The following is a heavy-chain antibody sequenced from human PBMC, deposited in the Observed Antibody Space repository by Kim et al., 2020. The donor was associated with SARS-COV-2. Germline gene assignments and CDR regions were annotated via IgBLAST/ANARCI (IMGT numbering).Heavy chain of an antibody. Sequence: GGSLRLSCAASGFTFSSYSMNWVRQAPGKGLEWVSSISSSSSYIYYADSVKGRFTISRDNAKNSLYLQMNSLRAEDTAVYYCARDLSSGWYDHWGQGTLVTVSS. J-gene: IGHJ5*02. CDR3: ARDLSSGWYDH. CDR2: ISSSSSYI. V-gene: IGHV3-21*04. CDR1: GFTFSSYS. D-gene: IGHD6-19*01.